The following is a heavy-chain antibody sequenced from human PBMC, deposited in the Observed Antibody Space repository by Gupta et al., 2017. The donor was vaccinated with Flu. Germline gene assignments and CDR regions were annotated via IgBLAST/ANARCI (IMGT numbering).Heavy chain of an antibody. J-gene: IGHJ3*02. CDR3: ARDDATGGYALDI. Sequence: QVQLQQWGAGLLKPSETLSLTCAVYGGSFSGYYWSWIRQPPGKGLEWIGEINHSGSTNYNPSLKSRVTISVDTSKNQFSLKLSSVTAADTAVYYCARDDATGGYALDIWGQGTMVTVSS. CDR2: INHSGST. D-gene: IGHD2-8*02. V-gene: IGHV4-34*01. CDR1: GGSFSGYY.